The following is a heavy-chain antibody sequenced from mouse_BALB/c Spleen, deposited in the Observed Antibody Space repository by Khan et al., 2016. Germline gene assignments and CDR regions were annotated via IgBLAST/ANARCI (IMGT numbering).Heavy chain of an antibody. CDR1: GYSITSDCA. CDR2: ISYSGYT. J-gene: IGHJ3*01. D-gene: IGHD2-3*01. V-gene: IGHV3-2*02. CDR3: ARGNDGFFAWFAY. Sequence: VQLQQSGLGLVKPSQSLSLSCTVTGYSITSDCAWSWIRQFPGNKLEWMGYISYSGYTSYNPSLKGRISITRDTSKNQFFLQLNSVTTEDTATYDCARGNDGFFAWFAYWGQGTLVTVSA.